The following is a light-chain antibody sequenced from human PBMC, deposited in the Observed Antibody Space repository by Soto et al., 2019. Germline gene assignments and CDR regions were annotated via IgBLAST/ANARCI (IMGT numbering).Light chain of an antibody. CDR2: DAS. V-gene: IGKV3-20*01. J-gene: IGKJ5*01. CDR1: QTVRNN. CDR3: QQYGSSLT. Sequence: DIVLTQSPATLSLSPGERATLSCRASQTVRNNLAWYQQRPGQAPRLLIYDASSRATGIPDRFSGSGSGTDFTLTISRLEPEDFAVYYCQQYGSSLTFGQGTRLEIK.